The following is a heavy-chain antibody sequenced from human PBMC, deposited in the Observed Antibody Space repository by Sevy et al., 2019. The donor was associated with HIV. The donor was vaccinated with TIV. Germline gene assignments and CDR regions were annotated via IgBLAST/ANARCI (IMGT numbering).Heavy chain of an antibody. D-gene: IGHD2-21*02. CDR3: AGLASCGGDCYYLDS. CDR1: GFSFSNYD. Sequence: GGSLRLSCAASGFSFSNYDMHWVRQAPGKGLDWVAVISHDERYKNYAESVKVRFTMSRDNFKNTLLLQMDSLRPEDTAVYFCAGLASCGGDCYYLDSWGQGALVTVSS. CDR2: ISHDERYK. V-gene: IGHV3-30*01. J-gene: IGHJ4*02.